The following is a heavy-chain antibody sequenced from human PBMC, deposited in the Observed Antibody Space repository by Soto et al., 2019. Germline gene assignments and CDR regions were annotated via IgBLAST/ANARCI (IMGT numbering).Heavy chain of an antibody. V-gene: IGHV1-3*01. CDR3: ARDVYYGSGNYYAWLGAFDI. D-gene: IGHD3-10*01. CDR1: GYTFTSYA. J-gene: IGHJ3*02. CDR2: INAGNGNT. Sequence: ASVKVSCKASGYTFTSYAMHWVRQAPGQRLEWMGWINAGNGNTKYSQKFQGRVTITRDTSASTAYMELSSLRSEDTVVYFFARDVYYGSGNYYAWLGAFDIWGQGTMVTVSS.